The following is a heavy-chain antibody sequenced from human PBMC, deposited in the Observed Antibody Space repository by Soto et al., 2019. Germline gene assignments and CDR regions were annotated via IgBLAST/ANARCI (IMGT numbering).Heavy chain of an antibody. Sequence: GGSLRLSCAASGFTFSSYGMHWVRQAPGKGLEWVAVISYDGSNKYYADSVKGRFTISRDNSKNTLYLQMNSLRADDTAVYYCARVLVFYGGFDPWGQGTLVTVSS. CDR1: GFTFSSYG. V-gene: IGHV3-30*03. J-gene: IGHJ5*02. CDR2: ISYDGSNK. D-gene: IGHD2-21*02. CDR3: ARVLVFYGGFDP.